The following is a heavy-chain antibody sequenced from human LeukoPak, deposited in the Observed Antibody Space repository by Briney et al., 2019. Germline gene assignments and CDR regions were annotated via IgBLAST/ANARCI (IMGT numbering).Heavy chain of an antibody. V-gene: IGHV3-53*01. CDR1: GFSVNNNH. CDR3: ARGNYWSLFAY. J-gene: IGHJ4*02. D-gene: IGHD3-9*01. Sequence: GGSLRLSCAASGFSVNNNHMSWVRQAPGKGLEWVSVIVSGGNTYYADSVKGRFIISRDNSKNMLYLQMNSLRAEDTAVYYCARGNYWSLFAYWGQGTLVTVSS. CDR2: IVSGGNT.